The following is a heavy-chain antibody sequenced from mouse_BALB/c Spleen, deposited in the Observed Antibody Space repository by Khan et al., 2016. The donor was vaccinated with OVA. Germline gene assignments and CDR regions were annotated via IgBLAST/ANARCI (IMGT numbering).Heavy chain of an antibody. CDR3: SRNYDYDEGLAY. CDR2: IWSGGST. CDR1: GFSLTTYG. D-gene: IGHD2-4*01. Sequence: QVQLKESGPGLVQPSQSLSITCTVSGFSLTTYGVHWVRQSPGTGLEWLGVIWSGGSTYYNAAFISRLSISKENSKSQVFFKMNSMQANDTAICYCSRNYDYDEGLAYWGQGTLVTVSA. J-gene: IGHJ3*01. V-gene: IGHV2-2*02.